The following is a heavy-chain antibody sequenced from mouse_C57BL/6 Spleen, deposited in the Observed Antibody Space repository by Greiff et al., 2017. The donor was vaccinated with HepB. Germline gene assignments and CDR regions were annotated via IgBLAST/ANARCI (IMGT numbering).Heavy chain of an antibody. CDR3: ARDKYYGYGRRYCCAMDY. CDR1: GFTFSSYA. D-gene: IGHD2-2*01. V-gene: IGHV5-4*01. J-gene: IGHJ4*01. Sequence: EVQRVESGGGLVKPGGSLKLSCAASGFTFSSYAMSWVRQTPEKRLEWVATISDGGSYTYYPDNVKGRFTISRDNAKNNLYLQMSNLKSEDTAMYYCARDKYYGYGRRYCCAMDYWGQGTSVTVSS. CDR2: ISDGGSYT.